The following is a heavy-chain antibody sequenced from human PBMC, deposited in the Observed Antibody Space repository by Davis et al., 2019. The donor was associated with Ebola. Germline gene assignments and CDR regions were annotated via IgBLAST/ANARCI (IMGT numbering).Heavy chain of an antibody. V-gene: IGHV5-51*01. CDR1: GCSFTAYW. CDR3: ATLRRTITGMDDGFDI. CDR2: IYPGDSDT. Sequence: GESLKISCKGSGCSFTAYWIGWVRQRPGKGLEWMGVIYPGDSDTRYSPSFRGQVTISVDKSISTAYLQWSSLKASDTAMYYCATLRRTITGMDDGFDIWGQGTMVTVSP. D-gene: IGHD2-8*02. J-gene: IGHJ3*02.